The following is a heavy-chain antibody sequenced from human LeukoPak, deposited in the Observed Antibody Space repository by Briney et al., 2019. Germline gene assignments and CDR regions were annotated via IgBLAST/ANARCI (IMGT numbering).Heavy chain of an antibody. Sequence: GGSLGLYCAASGFTFSTYSLNWVRQAPGEGLEWISYISSTSTTIYYADSVKGRFTISRDDAKNSLYLQVNSLRAEDASIYYCARADSGGGIVVVPAANWGQGTLVTVSS. V-gene: IGHV3-48*04. J-gene: IGHJ4*01. CDR1: GFTFSTYS. CDR3: ARADSGGGIVVVPAAN. CDR2: ISSTSTTI. D-gene: IGHD2-2*01.